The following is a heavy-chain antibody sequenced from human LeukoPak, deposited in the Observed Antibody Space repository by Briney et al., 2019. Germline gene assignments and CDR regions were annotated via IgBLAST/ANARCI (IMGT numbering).Heavy chain of an antibody. V-gene: IGHV3-48*01. Sequence: PGGSLRLSCAASGFTYSSYWMIWVREAPGKGLEWVSYISSSGTTISYAQSVKGRFTITRDNAQNSLTLHMNTLRADDTAVYYCAKDGGTHFDHWGQGTLVTVSS. CDR2: ISSSGTTI. CDR1: GFTYSSYW. D-gene: IGHD1-26*01. J-gene: IGHJ4*02. CDR3: AKDGGTHFDH.